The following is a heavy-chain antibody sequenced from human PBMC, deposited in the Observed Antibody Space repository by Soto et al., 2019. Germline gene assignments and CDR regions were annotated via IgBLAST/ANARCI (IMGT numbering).Heavy chain of an antibody. J-gene: IGHJ3*02. D-gene: IGHD6-19*01. CDR1: GFTFSSYA. CDR3: ARPTGWRDPFDI. Sequence: GGSLRLSCAASGFTFSSYAMSWVRQAPGKGLEWVANIKQNGREKYYVDSVKGRFTISRDNAKNSLYLQMNSLRAEDTAVYYCARPTGWRDPFDIWGQGTMVTVSS. V-gene: IGHV3-7*01. CDR2: IKQNGREK.